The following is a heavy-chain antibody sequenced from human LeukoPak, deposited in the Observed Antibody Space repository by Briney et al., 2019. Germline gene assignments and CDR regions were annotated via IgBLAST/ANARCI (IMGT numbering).Heavy chain of an antibody. D-gene: IGHD3-22*01. V-gene: IGHV1-8*01. CDR2: MNPNSGNT. Sequence: GASVKVSCKASGYTFTSYDINWVRQATGQGLEWMGWMNPNSGNTGYAQKFQGRVTMTRNTSISTAYMELSSLRSEDTAVYYCARGATFHYYDSSGYAYWGQGTLVTVS. J-gene: IGHJ4*02. CDR3: ARGATFHYYDSSGYAY. CDR1: GYTFTSYD.